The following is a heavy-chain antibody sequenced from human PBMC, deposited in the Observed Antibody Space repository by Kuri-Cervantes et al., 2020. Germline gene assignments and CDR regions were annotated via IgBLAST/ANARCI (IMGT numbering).Heavy chain of an antibody. CDR2: ISWNSGNI. J-gene: IGHJ4*02. Sequence: SLKISCAASGFAFSSYVLHWVRRAPGKGLEWVSGISWNSGNIGYADSVKGRFTISRDNAKNSLYLQMNSLRPEDTALYYCVKSKFYDSSGYYLDYWGQGTLVTVSS. CDR1: GFAFSSYV. CDR3: VKSKFYDSSGYYLDY. V-gene: IGHV3-9*01. D-gene: IGHD3-22*01.